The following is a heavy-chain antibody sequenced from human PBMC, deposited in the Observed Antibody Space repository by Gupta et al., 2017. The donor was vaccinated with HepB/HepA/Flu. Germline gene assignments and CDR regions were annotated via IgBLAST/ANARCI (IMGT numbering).Heavy chain of an antibody. Sequence: VQLVASGGGGVQPGRSLRLSCAASGFNFITYGLLWVRPAPGKGLEWVALISYDGSNKYFADSVKGRFTISRDNSKDTLYLQMNSLRPEDTAVYYCARDHCTTTSCSHYYFDFWGQGTLVTVSS. J-gene: IGHJ4*02. CDR1: GFNFITYG. CDR3: ARDHCTTTSCSHYYFDF. V-gene: IGHV3-30*03. CDR2: ISYDGSNK. D-gene: IGHD2-2*01.